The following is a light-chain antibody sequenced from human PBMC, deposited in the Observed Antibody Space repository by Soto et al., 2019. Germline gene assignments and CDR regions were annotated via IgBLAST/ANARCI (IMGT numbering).Light chain of an antibody. CDR1: QSLIHSDGNTY. CDR2: KVS. Sequence: DVVMTQSPLSLPVTLGQPASISCRSSQSLIHSDGNTYLNWFQQRPGQSPRRLIYKVSDRDSGVPGTLTGSGAGTDVTLKICRGEAEDVGVYYCMPGTLWPWTFGQGTEVEIK. V-gene: IGKV2-30*02. J-gene: IGKJ1*01. CDR3: MPGTLWPWT.